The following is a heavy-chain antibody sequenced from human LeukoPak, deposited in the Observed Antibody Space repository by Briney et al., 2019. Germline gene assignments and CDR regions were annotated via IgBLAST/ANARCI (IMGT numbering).Heavy chain of an antibody. CDR1: GGSISSYY. CDR3: ASGYYDSSGYFVDY. Sequence: PSETLFLTCTVSGGSISSYYWSWIRQPAGKGLEWIGRIYTSGSTNYNPSLKSRVTMSVDTSENQFSLKLSSVTAADTAVYYCASGYYDSSGYFVDYWGQGTLVTVSS. CDR2: IYTSGST. V-gene: IGHV4-4*07. D-gene: IGHD3-22*01. J-gene: IGHJ4*02.